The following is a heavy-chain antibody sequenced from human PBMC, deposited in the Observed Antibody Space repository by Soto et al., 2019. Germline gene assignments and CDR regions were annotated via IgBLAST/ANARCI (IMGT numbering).Heavy chain of an antibody. CDR3: ARSLGLCTGSGCRDY. V-gene: IGHV1-69*02. CDR2: IIHILDIA. D-gene: IGHD2-8*02. CDR1: GGNFNTYT. J-gene: IGHJ4*02. Sequence: QVQLLQSGTEVKKPGSSAKVSCRASGGNFNTYTISWVRQAPGQGLEWLGRIIHILDIASYAQKFQGRVNITADKSTNTVYMALSSLRSEDTAVYFCARSLGLCTGSGCRDYWGQGTLVSVSP.